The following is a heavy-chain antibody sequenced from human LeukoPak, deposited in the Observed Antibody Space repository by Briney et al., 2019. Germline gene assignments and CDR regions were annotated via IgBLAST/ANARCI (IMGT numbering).Heavy chain of an antibody. CDR1: GYTFTSYY. D-gene: IGHD2-15*01. CDR3: ARGYCSGGSCYPKFDY. J-gene: IGHJ4*02. V-gene: IGHV1-46*01. Sequence: ASVKVSCKASGYTFTSYYMHWVRQAPGQGLEWMGIINPSGGSTSYAQKFQGRVTMTRDMSTSTVYMELSSLRSEDTAVYYCARGYCSGGSCYPKFDYWGQGTLVTVSS. CDR2: INPSGGST.